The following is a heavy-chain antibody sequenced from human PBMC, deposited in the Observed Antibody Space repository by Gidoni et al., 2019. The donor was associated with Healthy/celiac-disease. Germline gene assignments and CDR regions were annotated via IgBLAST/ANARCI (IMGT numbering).Heavy chain of an antibody. Sequence: QVQLQQWGAGLLKPSETLSPTCAVYGGSFSGYYWSWIGQPPGKGLEWIGEINHSGSTNYNPSLKSRVTISVDTSKNQFSLKLSSVTAADTAVYYCARGLTGTTSGNWFDPWGQGTLVTVSS. CDR2: INHSGST. CDR3: ARGLTGTTSGNWFDP. V-gene: IGHV4-34*01. CDR1: GGSFSGYY. J-gene: IGHJ5*02. D-gene: IGHD1-7*01.